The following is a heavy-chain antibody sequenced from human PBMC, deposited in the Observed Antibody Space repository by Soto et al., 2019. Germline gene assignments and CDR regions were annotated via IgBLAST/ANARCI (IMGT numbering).Heavy chain of an antibody. V-gene: IGHV1-69*12. J-gene: IGHJ6*02. CDR3: ASHSYGAAAADYDGMYV. CDR1: GGTFSSYA. CDR2: ILPIFGTA. D-gene: IGHD5-18*01. Sequence: QVQLVQSGAEVKKPGSSVKVSCKASGGTFSSYAISWVRQAPGQGLEWMGGILPIFGTADYAQKFQGSVTITANESTSTAYMELSSLRSEDTAVYYCASHSYGAAAADYDGMYVWGQGTTFTVSS.